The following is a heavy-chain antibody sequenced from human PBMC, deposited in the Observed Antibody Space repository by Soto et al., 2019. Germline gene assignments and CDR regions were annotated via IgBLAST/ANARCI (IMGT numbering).Heavy chain of an antibody. D-gene: IGHD4-17*01. V-gene: IGHV4-34*01. J-gene: IGHJ1*01. CDR1: GGSFSGYY. Sequence: SETLSLTCAVYGGSFSGYYWSWIRQPPGKGLEWIGEINHSGSTNYNPSLKSRVTISVDTSKNQFSLKPSSVTAADTAVYYCARSLGGDYEYFQHWGQGTLVTVSS. CDR2: INHSGST. CDR3: ARSLGGDYEYFQH.